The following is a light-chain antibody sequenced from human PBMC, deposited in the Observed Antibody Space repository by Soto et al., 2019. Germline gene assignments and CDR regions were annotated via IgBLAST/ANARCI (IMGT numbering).Light chain of an antibody. V-gene: IGKV1-5*01. CDR2: DAS. CDR1: ESVKSW. CDR3: QQYNSYPWT. J-gene: IGKJ1*01. Sequence: DIQMTQSPSTLSASIGDRVTITCRASESVKSWLAWYQQKAGKAPKFLIYDASSLESGVPSRFSGSGSGTEFTLTITSMQPDDFATYYCQQYNSYPWTFGQGTKVDIK.